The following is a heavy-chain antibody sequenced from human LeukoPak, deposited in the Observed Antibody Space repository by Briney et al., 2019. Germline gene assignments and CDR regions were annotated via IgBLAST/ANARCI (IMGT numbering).Heavy chain of an antibody. Sequence: TGESLKISCKGSGYSFTSYWIGWVRQMPGKGLEWMGIIYPGDSDTRYSPSFQDQVTISADKSINTAYLHWRSLKASDTAMYYCARLSMIDTFDIWGLGTVVTVSS. CDR2: IYPGDSDT. CDR1: GYSFTSYW. J-gene: IGHJ3*02. V-gene: IGHV5-51*01. D-gene: IGHD3-22*01. CDR3: ARLSMIDTFDI.